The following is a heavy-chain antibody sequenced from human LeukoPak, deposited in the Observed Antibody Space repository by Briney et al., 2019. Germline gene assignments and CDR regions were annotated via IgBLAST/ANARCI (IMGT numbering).Heavy chain of an antibody. V-gene: IGHV3-11*01. D-gene: IGHD1-26*01. CDR2: ISSSGSTI. CDR3: ARVSRSYSIDY. CDR1: GFTFSDYY. Sequence: GGSLRLSCAASGFTFSDYYMSWIRQAPGKGREWVSYISSSGSTIYYADSVKGRFTISRDNAKNSLYLQMNSLRAEDTAVYYCARVSRSYSIDYWGQGTLVTVSS. J-gene: IGHJ4*02.